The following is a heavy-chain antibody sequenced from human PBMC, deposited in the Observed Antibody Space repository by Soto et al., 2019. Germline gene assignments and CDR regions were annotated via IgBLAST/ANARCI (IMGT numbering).Heavy chain of an antibody. CDR3: ARGVFSGHV. Sequence: ARQSNKKGLEWMGIINPSGGSTSYAQKFQGRVTMTRDTSTSTAYMELSSLRSEDTAVYYCARGVFSGHVWGQGTTVTVSS. J-gene: IGHJ6*02. V-gene: IGHV1-46*01. CDR2: INPSGGST.